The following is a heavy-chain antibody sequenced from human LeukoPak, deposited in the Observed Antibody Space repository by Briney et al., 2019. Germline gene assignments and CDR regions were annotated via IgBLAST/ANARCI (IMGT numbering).Heavy chain of an antibody. D-gene: IGHD2/OR15-2a*01. CDR1: GYTFTSYD. V-gene: IGHV1-18*01. J-gene: IGHJ4*02. CDR2: ISTYNDNT. Sequence: ASVKVSCNASGYTFTSYDISWVRQAPGQGLEWMGWISTYNDNTNYAQKFQGRVTMTTDTSTSTAHMELRSLRSDDTAVYYCARVSGISTGDYWGQGTLVTVSS. CDR3: ARVSGISTGDY.